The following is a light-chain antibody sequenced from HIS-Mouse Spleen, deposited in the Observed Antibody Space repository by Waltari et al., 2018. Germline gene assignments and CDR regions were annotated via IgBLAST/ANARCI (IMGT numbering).Light chain of an antibody. V-gene: IGLV5-45*02. CDR1: SGINVGTYR. J-gene: IGLJ3*02. Sequence: QAVLTQPSSLSASPGASASLTCTLRSGINVGTYRIYWYQQKPGSPPQYLLRYKSDSDTQLGVGGPSRFSGSKDASADAGILLISGLQSEDEADYYCMIWHSSAWVFGGGTKLTVL. CDR2: YKSDSDT. CDR3: MIWHSSAWV.